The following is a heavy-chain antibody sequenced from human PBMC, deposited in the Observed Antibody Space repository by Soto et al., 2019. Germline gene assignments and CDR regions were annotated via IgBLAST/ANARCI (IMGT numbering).Heavy chain of an antibody. CDR1: GFSLSNARMG. J-gene: IGHJ6*02. V-gene: IGHV2-26*01. CDR2: IFSNDEK. D-gene: IGHD5-12*01. Sequence: QVTLKESGPVLVKPTETLTLTCTVSGFSLSNARMGVSWIRQPPGKALEWLAHIFSNDEKSYSTSLKSRLTISKDTSKSQVVLTMTNMDPVDTATYYCARTRGYDDGYYGMDVWGQGTTVTVSS. CDR3: ARTRGYDDGYYGMDV.